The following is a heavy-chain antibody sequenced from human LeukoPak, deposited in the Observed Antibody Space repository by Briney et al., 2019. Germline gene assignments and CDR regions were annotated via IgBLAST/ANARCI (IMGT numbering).Heavy chain of an antibody. CDR1: GGSISSYY. V-gene: IGHV4-59*01. CDR3: ARSYCGGDCYLWAFDI. J-gene: IGHJ3*02. CDR2: IYYSGST. D-gene: IGHD2-21*02. Sequence: SETLSLTCTVSGGSISSYYWSWIRQPPGKGLKWIGYIYYSGSTNYNPSLKSRVTISVDTSKNQFSLKLSSVTAADTAVYYCARSYCGGDCYLWAFDIWGQGTMVTVSS.